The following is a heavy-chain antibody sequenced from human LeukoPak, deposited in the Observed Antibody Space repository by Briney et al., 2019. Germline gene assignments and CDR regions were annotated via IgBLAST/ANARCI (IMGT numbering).Heavy chain of an antibody. CDR2: ISSSSSYI. V-gene: IGHV3-21*01. CDR1: GFTFSSYS. D-gene: IGHD2-2*01. Sequence: GGSLRLSCAASGFTFSSYSMNWVRQAPGKGLEWVSSISSSSSYIYYADSMKGRFTISRDNAKNSLYLQMNSLRAEDTAVYYCASGPPGGYCSSTSCGPYYYYGMDVWGKGTTVTVSS. J-gene: IGHJ6*04. CDR3: ASGPPGGYCSSTSCGPYYYYGMDV.